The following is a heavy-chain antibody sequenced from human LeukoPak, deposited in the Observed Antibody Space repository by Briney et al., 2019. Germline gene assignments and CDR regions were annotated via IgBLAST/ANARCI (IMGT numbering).Heavy chain of an antibody. Sequence: SETLSLTCAVYGGSFSGYYWSRIRQPPGKGLEWIGEINHSGSTNYNPSLKSRVTISVDTSKNQFSLKLSSVTAADTAVYYCARHRVGTYSYGLTRLDYWGQGTLVTVSS. CDR3: ARHRVGTYSYGLTRLDY. V-gene: IGHV4-34*01. J-gene: IGHJ4*02. CDR2: INHSGST. D-gene: IGHD5-18*01. CDR1: GGSFSGYY.